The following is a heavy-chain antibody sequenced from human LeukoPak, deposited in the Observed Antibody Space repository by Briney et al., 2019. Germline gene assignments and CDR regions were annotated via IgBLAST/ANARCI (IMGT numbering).Heavy chain of an antibody. D-gene: IGHD5-18*01. CDR1: GYTFTSYD. CDR3: ARASGYSYGVIDY. V-gene: IGHV1-8*01. Sequence: ASVKASCKASGYTFTSYDINWVRQATGQGLEWMGWMNPNSGNTGYAQKFQGRVTMTRNTSISTAYMELSSLRSEDTAVYYCARASGYSYGVIDYWGQGTLVTVSS. CDR2: MNPNSGNT. J-gene: IGHJ4*02.